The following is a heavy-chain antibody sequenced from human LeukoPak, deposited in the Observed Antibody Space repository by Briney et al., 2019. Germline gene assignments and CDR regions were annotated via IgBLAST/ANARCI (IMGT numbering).Heavy chain of an antibody. CDR2: INPNSGGT. Sequence: GASVKVSCKASGYTFTGYYMHWVRQAPGQGLEWMGWINPNSGGTNYAQKFQGRVTMTRDTSISTAYMELSRLRSDDTAVYYCATDGIVGATSTFDIWGQGTMVTVSS. V-gene: IGHV1-2*02. CDR1: GYTFTGYY. CDR3: ATDGIVGATSTFDI. D-gene: IGHD1-26*01. J-gene: IGHJ3*02.